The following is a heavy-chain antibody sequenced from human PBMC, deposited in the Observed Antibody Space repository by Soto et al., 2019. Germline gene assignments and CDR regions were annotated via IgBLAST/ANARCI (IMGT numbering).Heavy chain of an antibody. CDR3: GAANPTTQKLSSFFFYYMDV. CDR2: ISGNGGST. CDR1: GFIFSTYA. V-gene: IGHV3-23*01. D-gene: IGHD1-26*01. Sequence: GGSLRLSCAASGFIFSTYAMSWVRQAPGKGLEWVSSISGNGGSTNYADSVRGRFTISRDRSKNSLYLQMNSLRAEDTAVYYCGAANPTTQKLSSFFFYYMDVWGKGTTVTVSS. J-gene: IGHJ6*03.